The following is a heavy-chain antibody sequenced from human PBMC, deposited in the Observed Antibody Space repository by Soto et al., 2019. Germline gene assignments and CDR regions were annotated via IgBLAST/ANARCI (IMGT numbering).Heavy chain of an antibody. CDR2: IYYSGRP. J-gene: IGHJ5*02. CDR1: GGSITSGGFY. CDR3: AGIRYYSSGCYGWFDR. D-gene: IGHD3-10*01. V-gene: IGHV4-31*03. Sequence: QVQLQESGPGLVKPSQTLSLTCTVSGGSITSGGFYWSWIRQHPGKSLEWIGYIYYSGRPYYNPSHKRRITISVDASKDQFALKLSSVTAADSAVYYCAGIRYYSSGCYGWFDRWGQGTLVTDSS.